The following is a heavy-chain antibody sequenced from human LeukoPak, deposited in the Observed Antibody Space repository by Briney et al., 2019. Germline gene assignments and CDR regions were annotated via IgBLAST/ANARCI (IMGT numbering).Heavy chain of an antibody. CDR1: GYTFTFYY. J-gene: IGHJ4*02. CDR2: MNPNSCCT. V-gene: IGHV1-2*07. CDR3: ARGGDSSGYYSSQGDY. D-gene: IGHD3-22*01. Sequence: GASVTDSFIASGYTFTFYYMHWVRQAPGQGGEGMGWMNPNSCCTNYSHTFHGRVTMTRDPSISTAYIELNRLRSDDTAVYYCARGGDSSGYYSSQGDYWGQGTLVTVSS.